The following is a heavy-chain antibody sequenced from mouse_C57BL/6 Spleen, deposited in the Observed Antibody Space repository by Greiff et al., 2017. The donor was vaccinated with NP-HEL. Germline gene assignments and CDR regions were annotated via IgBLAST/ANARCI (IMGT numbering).Heavy chain of an antibody. CDR2: ISSGSSTI. V-gene: IGHV5-17*01. CDR1: GFTFSDYG. Sequence: EVKLMESGGGLVKPGGSLKLSCAASGFTFSDYGMHWVRQAPEKGLEWVAYISSGSSTIYYADTVKGRFTISRDNAKNTLFLQMTSLRSEDTAMYYCARWGGNYPYWYFDVWGTGTTVTVSS. J-gene: IGHJ1*03. D-gene: IGHD2-1*01. CDR3: ARWGGNYPYWYFDV.